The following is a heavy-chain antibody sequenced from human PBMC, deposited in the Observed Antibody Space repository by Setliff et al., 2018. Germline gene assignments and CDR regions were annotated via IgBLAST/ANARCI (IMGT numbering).Heavy chain of an antibody. Sequence: SETLSLTCTVPGGSINSMSYYWGWIRQPPGKGLEWIGSIYHSGSSYYNPSLRGRVTMSVDRSKNQFSLNLNSVTAADTAVYYFRLAHCSSPSCEEALDYWSQGTLVTVSS. J-gene: IGHJ4*02. CDR3: RLAHCSSPSCEEALDY. D-gene: IGHD2-2*01. V-gene: IGHV4-39*07. CDR1: GGSINSMSYY. CDR2: IYHSGSS.